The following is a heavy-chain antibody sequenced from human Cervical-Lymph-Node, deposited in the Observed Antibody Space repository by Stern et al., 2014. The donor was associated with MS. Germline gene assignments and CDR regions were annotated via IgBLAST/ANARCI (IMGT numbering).Heavy chain of an antibody. CDR2: LYHSGST. D-gene: IGHD2-2*01. J-gene: IGHJ5*01. V-gene: IGHV4-31*03. CDR3: ARKGAIVPAAIENWFDS. CDR1: GGSISSGGYF. Sequence: QVQLQESGPGLVKPSQTLSLTCTVSGGSISSGGYFWSWIRQHPGKGLEWIGFLYHSGSTYYNPSLKSRLPISVDTSKNQFSLNLSSVTAADTAVYYCARKGAIVPAAIENWFDSWGQGTLVTVSS.